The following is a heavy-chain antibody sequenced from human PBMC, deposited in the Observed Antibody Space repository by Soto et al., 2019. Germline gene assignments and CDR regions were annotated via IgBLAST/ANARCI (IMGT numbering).Heavy chain of an antibody. CDR1: GFIVNNIF. D-gene: IGHD3-3*01. V-gene: IGHV3-66*01. J-gene: IGHJ1*01. CDR3: ARDILGGSYDFSH. Sequence: EVQLMESGGGLVQPGGSLRLSCAASGFIVNNIFMTWVRQAPGTGLEWLSTISSDDNTYYADSVKGRFTISRDSPKNTLYLQMNSLRAEDTAVYHCARDILGGSYDFSHGGQGALVTVSS. CDR2: ISSDDNT.